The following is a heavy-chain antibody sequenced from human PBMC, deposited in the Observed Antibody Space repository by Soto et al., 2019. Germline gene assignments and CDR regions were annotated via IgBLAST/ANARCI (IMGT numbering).Heavy chain of an antibody. CDR2: INHSGST. D-gene: IGHD3-10*01. J-gene: IGHJ5*02. CDR1: GGSFSGYY. Sequence: SETLSLTCAVYGGSFSGYYWSWIRQPPGKGLEWIGEINHSGSTNYNPSLKSRVTISVDTSKNQFSLKLSSVTAADTAVYYCARGSSRSMVRGVSYRFNWFDTWGPGTLLTVSS. CDR3: ARGSSRSMVRGVSYRFNWFDT. V-gene: IGHV4-34*01.